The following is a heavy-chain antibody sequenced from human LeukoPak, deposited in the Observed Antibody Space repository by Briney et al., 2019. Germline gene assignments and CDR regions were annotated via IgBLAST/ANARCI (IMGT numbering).Heavy chain of an antibody. Sequence: SETLSLTCTVSGGSISSSSYYWGWIRQPPGKGLEWIGSIYYSGSTYYDPSLKSRVTISVDTSKNQSSLKLSSVTAADTAVYYCARDQMTTVTLLAFDIWGQGTMVTVSS. CDR2: IYYSGST. J-gene: IGHJ3*02. D-gene: IGHD4-17*01. CDR1: GGSISSSSYY. CDR3: ARDQMTTVTLLAFDI. V-gene: IGHV4-39*07.